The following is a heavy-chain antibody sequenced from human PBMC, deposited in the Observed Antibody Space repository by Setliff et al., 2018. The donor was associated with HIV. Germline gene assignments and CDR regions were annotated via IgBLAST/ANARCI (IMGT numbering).Heavy chain of an antibody. CDR1: GGSISSYY. Sequence: SETLSLTCTVSGGSISSYYWSWIRQPPGKGLEWIGYVYYSGSTKYNPSLKSRVTISVDTSKNQFSLKLNSVTAADTAVYYCARVRLTMIMMVDYFDQWGQGTLVTVSS. CDR3: ARVRLTMIMMVDYFDQ. CDR2: VYYSGST. D-gene: IGHD3-22*01. V-gene: IGHV4-59*08. J-gene: IGHJ4*02.